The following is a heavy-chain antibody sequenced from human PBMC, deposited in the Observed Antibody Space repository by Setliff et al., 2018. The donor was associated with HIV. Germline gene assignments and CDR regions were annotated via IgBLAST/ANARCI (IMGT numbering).Heavy chain of an antibody. V-gene: IGHV3-33*01. CDR3: ARDLNWGFDY. Sequence: GGSLRLSCAASGFTFSTYGMHWVRQAPGKGLEWVAVIWYDGSYKYYADSVKGRFTISRDNAKNSLYLQTNSLRVEDTALYYCARDLNWGFDYWGQGTLVTVSS. D-gene: IGHD7-27*01. J-gene: IGHJ4*02. CDR2: IWYDGSYK. CDR1: GFTFSTYG.